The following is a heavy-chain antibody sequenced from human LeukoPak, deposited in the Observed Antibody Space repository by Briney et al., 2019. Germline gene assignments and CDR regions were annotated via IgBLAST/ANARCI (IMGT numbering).Heavy chain of an antibody. CDR2: INPNSGGT. Sequence: ASVKVSCKASGYTFTGYYMHWVRQAPGQGLEWMGWINPNSGGTNYAQKFQGRVTMTRDMSTSTVYMELSSLRSEDTAVYYCARGLAYATGAPFDCWGQGTLVTVSS. CDR3: ARGLAYATGAPFDC. J-gene: IGHJ4*02. V-gene: IGHV1-2*02. D-gene: IGHD2-8*01. CDR1: GYTFTGYY.